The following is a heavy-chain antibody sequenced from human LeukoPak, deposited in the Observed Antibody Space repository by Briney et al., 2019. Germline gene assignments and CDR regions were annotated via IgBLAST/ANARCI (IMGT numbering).Heavy chain of an antibody. Sequence: SETLSLTCTVSGGSISSSSYYWGWIRQPPGKGLEWIVSIYYSGSTYYNPSLMSRVAMSVDTSKSQFSLKLRSVTAADTAVYYCARERQQLAWGYYYYYMDVWGKGTTVTISS. V-gene: IGHV4-39*07. D-gene: IGHD6-13*01. CDR3: ARERQQLAWGYYYYYMDV. J-gene: IGHJ6*03. CDR2: IYYSGST. CDR1: GGSISSSSYY.